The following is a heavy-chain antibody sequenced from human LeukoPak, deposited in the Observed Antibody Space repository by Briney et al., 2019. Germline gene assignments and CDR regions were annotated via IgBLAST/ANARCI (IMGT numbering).Heavy chain of an antibody. CDR2: ISSSSSYI. V-gene: IGHV3-21*01. Sequence: GGSLRLSCAASGNYWMHWVRQAPGKGLEWVSSISSSSSYIYYADSVKGRFTISRDNAKNSLYLQMNSLRAEDTAVYYCARGRDYDSSGYSEYYFDYWGQGTLVTVSS. CDR3: ARGRDYDSSGYSEYYFDY. D-gene: IGHD3-22*01. J-gene: IGHJ4*02. CDR1: GNYW.